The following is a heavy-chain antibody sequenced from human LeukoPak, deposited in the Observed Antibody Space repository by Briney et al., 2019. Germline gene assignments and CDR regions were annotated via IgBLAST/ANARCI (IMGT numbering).Heavy chain of an antibody. Sequence: SETLSLTCAVSDDSFSSHYWTWIRQPPGKGLEWIGYISYIGSTNYNPSLKSRVTISIDTSKNQFSLKLSSVTAADTAVYYCARDLVTVTKGFDIWGQGTLVSVSS. CDR2: ISYIGST. J-gene: IGHJ3*02. CDR1: DDSFSSHY. D-gene: IGHD4-17*01. V-gene: IGHV4-59*11. CDR3: ARDLVTVTKGFDI.